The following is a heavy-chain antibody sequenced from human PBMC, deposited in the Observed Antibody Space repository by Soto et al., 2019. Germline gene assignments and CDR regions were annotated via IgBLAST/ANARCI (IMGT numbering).Heavy chain of an antibody. CDR3: ARVKTPYYYYYGMDV. J-gene: IGHJ6*02. D-gene: IGHD2-15*01. CDR1: GFTFSSYW. Sequence: PGGSLRLSCAASGFTFSSYWMSWVRQAPGKGLEWVANIKQDGSEKYYVDSVEGRFTISRDNAKNSLYLQMNSLRAEDTAVYYCARVKTPYYYYYGMDVWGQGTTVTVSS. CDR2: IKQDGSEK. V-gene: IGHV3-7*03.